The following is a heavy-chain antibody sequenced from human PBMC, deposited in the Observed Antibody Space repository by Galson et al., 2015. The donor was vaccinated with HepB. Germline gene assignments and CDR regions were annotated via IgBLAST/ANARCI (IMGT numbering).Heavy chain of an antibody. Sequence: SLRLSCAASGFTFSSYGMHWVRQAPGKGLEWVAVKSYDGSNKYYADSVKGRFTISRDNSKNTLYLQMNSLRAEDTAVYYCAKGLTYYYGSGSYTNWFDPWGQGTLVTVSS. D-gene: IGHD3-10*01. CDR3: AKGLTYYYGSGSYTNWFDP. CDR2: KSYDGSNK. CDR1: GFTFSSYG. V-gene: IGHV3-30*18. J-gene: IGHJ5*02.